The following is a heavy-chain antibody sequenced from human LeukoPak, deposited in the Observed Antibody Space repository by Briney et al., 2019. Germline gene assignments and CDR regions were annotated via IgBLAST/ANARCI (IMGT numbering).Heavy chain of an antibody. CDR1: GGSCSGYY. J-gene: IGHJ3*02. CDR3: ARKSCSSTSCSVARNAFDI. V-gene: IGHV4-34*01. CDR2: INNSGST. D-gene: IGHD2-2*01. Sequence: PSKTLALNCAVYGGSCSGYYWSWIRQPPWQGLEWIGEINNSGSTNYHPSLKSRVTMSVDTPKNQFSLKLSSVTAADTAVYYCARKSCSSTSCSVARNAFDIWGQGTMVTVSS.